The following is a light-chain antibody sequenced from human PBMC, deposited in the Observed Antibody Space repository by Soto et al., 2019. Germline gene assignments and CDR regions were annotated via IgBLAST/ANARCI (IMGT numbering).Light chain of an antibody. CDR2: GAS. CDR3: QRYNNWPLT. J-gene: IGKJ4*01. CDR1: QSVVIN. V-gene: IGKV3-15*01. Sequence: ERVMTQSPATLSVSPGERATLSFRASQSVVINLAWYQQTPGQAPRLLIFGASSRATGVPARSSGSGSGTEFTLTINSLQSEDFAIYYCQRYNNWPLTFGGGTKV.